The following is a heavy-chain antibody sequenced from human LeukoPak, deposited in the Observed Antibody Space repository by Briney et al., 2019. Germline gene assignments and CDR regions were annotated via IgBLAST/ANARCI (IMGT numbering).Heavy chain of an antibody. D-gene: IGHD3-3*01. V-gene: IGHV4-31*03. CDR1: GGTISSGGYY. J-gene: IGHJ3*02. Sequence: SQTLSLTCTVSGGTISSGGYYWSWIRQHPGKGLEWIGYIYYSGSTYYNPSLKSRVTISVGTSKNQFSLKLSSVTAADTAVYYCAGVPSGYAFDIWGQGTMVTVSS. CDR3: AGVPSGYAFDI. CDR2: IYYSGST.